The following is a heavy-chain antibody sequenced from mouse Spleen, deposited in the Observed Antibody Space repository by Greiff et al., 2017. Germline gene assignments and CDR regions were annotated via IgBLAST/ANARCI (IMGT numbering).Heavy chain of an antibody. CDR2: IWSGGST. V-gene: IGHV2-2*01. D-gene: IGHD1-1*01. CDR3: ARKGVTTEYAMDY. J-gene: IGHJ4*01. CDR1: GFSLTSYG. Sequence: VKVVESGPGLVQPSQSLSITCTVSGFSLTSYGVHWVRQSPGKGLEWLGVIWSGGSTDYNAAFISRLSISKDNSKSQVFFKMNSLQADDTAIYYCARKGVTTEYAMDYWGQGTSVTVSS.